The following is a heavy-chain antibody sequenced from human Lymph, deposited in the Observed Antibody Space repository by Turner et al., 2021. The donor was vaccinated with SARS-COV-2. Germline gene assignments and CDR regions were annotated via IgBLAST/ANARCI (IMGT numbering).Heavy chain of an antibody. CDR3: ARDRDSSGWVDY. V-gene: IGHV3-30*04. D-gene: IGHD3-22*01. Sequence: QVQLLVSGGGLVQPGRSLRLSCAASGFPFSSYTGHCVRQAPAKGLEWVAFISDDGSDKYYADSVKGRFTFSRDNSKNALYLQVNSLRAEDTAVYYCARDRDSSGWVDYWGQGTLVTVSS. CDR1: GFPFSSYT. J-gene: IGHJ4*02. CDR2: ISDDGSDK.